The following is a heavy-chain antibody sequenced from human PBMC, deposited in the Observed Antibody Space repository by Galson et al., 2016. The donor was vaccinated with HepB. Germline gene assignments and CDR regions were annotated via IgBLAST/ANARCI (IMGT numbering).Heavy chain of an antibody. CDR1: GFNFSTYA. J-gene: IGHJ6*02. Sequence: SLRLSCAASGFNFSTYAMHWVRQAPGKGLEWVSFIWNDGGNKYYADSVKGRFTVSRDNSKNTLSLQMNSLRAGDTAVYYCARDDYFGSGSYHYSGMDVWGQGTTVTVSS. D-gene: IGHD3-10*01. V-gene: IGHV3-33*01. CDR3: ARDDYFGSGSYHYSGMDV. CDR2: IWNDGGNK.